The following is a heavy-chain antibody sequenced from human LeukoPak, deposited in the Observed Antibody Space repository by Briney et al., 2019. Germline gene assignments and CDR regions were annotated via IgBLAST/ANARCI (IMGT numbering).Heavy chain of an antibody. Sequence: SETLSLTCTVSGGSVSSYYWNWVRQTPGKGLEWFGYISHTDTIAYGPSLRSRVTMSLDTSMNQFSLKLQSVTAADTAVYYCARLKATVSIHAYFDSWGQGTLVTVSS. V-gene: IGHV4-59*02. CDR1: GGSVSSYY. CDR3: ARLKATVSIHAYFDS. D-gene: IGHD4-17*01. J-gene: IGHJ4*02. CDR2: ISHTDTI.